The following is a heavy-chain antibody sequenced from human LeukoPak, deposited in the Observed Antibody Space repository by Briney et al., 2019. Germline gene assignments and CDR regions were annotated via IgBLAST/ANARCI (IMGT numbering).Heavy chain of an antibody. Sequence: GGSLRLSCAASGFTFSSYSMNWVRQAPGKGLEWVSYISSSGSTIYYADSVKGRFTISRDNAKNSLYLQMNSLRAEDTAVYYCAREGYDSSGYYPYYFDYWGQGTLVTVSS. V-gene: IGHV3-48*04. D-gene: IGHD3-22*01. J-gene: IGHJ4*02. CDR3: AREGYDSSGYYPYYFDY. CDR2: ISSSGSTI. CDR1: GFTFSSYS.